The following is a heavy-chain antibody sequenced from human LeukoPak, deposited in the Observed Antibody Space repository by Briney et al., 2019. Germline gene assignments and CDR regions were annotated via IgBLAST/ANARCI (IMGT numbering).Heavy chain of an antibody. CDR1: GGSFSGYY. CDR2: AYYSGST. CDR3: ARNSAVATSRSWFDP. J-gene: IGHJ5*02. D-gene: IGHD6-19*01. Sequence: SETLSLTCAVYGGSFSGYYWSWIRQPPGKGLEWIGYAYYSGSTTYNPSLESRVTISVDTSKNQFSLKLTAVTAADTAVYYCARNSAVATSRSWFDPWGQGTLVTVSS. V-gene: IGHV4-59*08.